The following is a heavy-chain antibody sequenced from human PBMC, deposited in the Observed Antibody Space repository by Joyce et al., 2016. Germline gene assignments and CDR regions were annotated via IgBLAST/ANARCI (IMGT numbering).Heavy chain of an antibody. D-gene: IGHD2-8*01. CDR2: IWREANNM. CDR3: VRELGPFNGFDI. V-gene: IGHV3-33*01. CDR1: GFIFSNYG. Sequence: QVQLVESGGGVVEPGRALRLSCVASGFIFSNYGMHWVRQAPGKGLECVAVIWREANNMYYADSVKGRFTLSRDNSKNTMNLQMNSLRVEDSALYYCVRELGPFNGFDIWGQGTLVSVSA. J-gene: IGHJ3*02.